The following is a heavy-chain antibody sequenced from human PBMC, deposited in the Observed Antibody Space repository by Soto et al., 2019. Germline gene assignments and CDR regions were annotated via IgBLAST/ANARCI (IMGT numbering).Heavy chain of an antibody. D-gene: IGHD6-13*01. J-gene: IGHJ4*02. Sequence: QVQLVQSGAEVRKPGASVKVSCNVTGYTFSGHYLHWVRQAPGQGLEWMGWSNPKSGGTNYAQQFQDRVTMTADTSVSAASMELTSLRYDDTAVFYCARGLYSSPAYVFDSWGQGTLVTVSS. V-gene: IGHV1-2*02. CDR2: SNPKSGGT. CDR1: GYTFSGHY. CDR3: ARGLYSSPAYVFDS.